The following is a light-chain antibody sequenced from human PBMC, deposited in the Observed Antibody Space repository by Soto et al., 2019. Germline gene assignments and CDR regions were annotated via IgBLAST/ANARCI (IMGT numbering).Light chain of an antibody. J-gene: IGKJ1*01. CDR1: QSVSNNY. V-gene: IGKV3-20*01. CDR2: GAS. Sequence: EIVLTQSPGTPSLSPGERATLSCRSSQSVSNNYLAWYQQKPGQAPRLLIYGASNRATGIPDRFSGSGSGTDFTLTISRLEPEDFAVYYCQQRLMTFGQGTKVDIK. CDR3: QQRLMT.